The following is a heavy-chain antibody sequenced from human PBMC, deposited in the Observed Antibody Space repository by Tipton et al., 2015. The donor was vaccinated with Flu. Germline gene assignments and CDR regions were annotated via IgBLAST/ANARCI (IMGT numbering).Heavy chain of an antibody. CDR3: ARDREDYGSSDYYSGFDY. V-gene: IGHV3-30*19. CDR2: ISSDGSNK. J-gene: IGHJ4*02. CDR1: GFTFSSYG. Sequence: SLRLSCAASGFTFSSYGMHWVRQAPGKGLEWVAVISSDGSNKYYADSVKGRFTISRDNSKNTLYLQMNSLRAEDTAVYYCARDREDYGSSDYYSGFDYWGQGTLVTVSS. D-gene: IGHD3-22*01.